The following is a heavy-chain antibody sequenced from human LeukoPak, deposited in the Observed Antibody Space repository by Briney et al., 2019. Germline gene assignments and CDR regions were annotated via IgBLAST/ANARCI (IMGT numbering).Heavy chain of an antibody. CDR2: ISYDGSNK. CDR1: GFIFISYG. Sequence: GGSLRLSCAASGFIFISYGMHWVRQAPGKGLEWVALISYDGSNKYYADSVKGRFTISRDNSKNTLYLQMSSLRAEDTAVYYCARRDGYDFDYWGQGTLVTVSS. D-gene: IGHD5-24*01. CDR3: ARRDGYDFDY. J-gene: IGHJ4*02. V-gene: IGHV3-30*03.